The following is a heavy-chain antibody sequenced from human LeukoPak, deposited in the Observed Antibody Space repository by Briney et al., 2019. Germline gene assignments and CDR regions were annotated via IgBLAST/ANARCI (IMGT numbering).Heavy chain of an antibody. V-gene: IGHV4-59*01. CDR1: GGSISSYY. CDR3: ARYYDFWRTAGYYYMDV. D-gene: IGHD3-3*01. CDR2: IYYSGST. J-gene: IGHJ6*03. Sequence: SETLSLTCTVSGGSISSYYWGWIRQPPGKGLEWIGYIYYSGSTNYNPSLKSRVTISVDTSKNQFSLKLSSVTAADTAVYYCARYYDFWRTAGYYYMDVWGKGTTVTVSS.